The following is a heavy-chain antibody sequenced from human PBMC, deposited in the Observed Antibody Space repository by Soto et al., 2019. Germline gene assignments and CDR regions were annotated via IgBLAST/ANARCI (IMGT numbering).Heavy chain of an antibody. CDR1: GYTFTSYG. J-gene: IGHJ1*01. CDR3: ARDRRPDYYDSSGKDKYFQH. D-gene: IGHD3-22*01. V-gene: IGHV1-18*01. Sequence: QVQLVQSGAEVKKPGASVKVSCKASGYTFTSYGISWVRQAPGQGLEWMGWISAYNGNTNYAQKLQGRVTMTTDTSRSTAYMELRSLRSDDTAVYYCARDRRPDYYDSSGKDKYFQHWGQGTLVTVSS. CDR2: ISAYNGNT.